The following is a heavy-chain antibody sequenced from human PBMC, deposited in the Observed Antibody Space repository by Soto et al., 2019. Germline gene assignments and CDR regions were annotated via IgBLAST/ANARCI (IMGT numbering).Heavy chain of an antibody. CDR1: GFTFSSYA. CDR2: ISYDGTDK. CDR3: VREDSMTVVAPGY. V-gene: IGHV3-30-3*01. J-gene: IGHJ4*02. Sequence: QVQLVESGGGVVQPGRSLRLSCAASGFTFSSYAMHWVRQTPGKGLEWVALISYDGTDKYYTDSVKGRFTISRDNSKNTLYLKMNSLRAEDTSVYYCVREDSMTVVAPGYWGQGTLVTVSS. D-gene: IGHD3-22*01.